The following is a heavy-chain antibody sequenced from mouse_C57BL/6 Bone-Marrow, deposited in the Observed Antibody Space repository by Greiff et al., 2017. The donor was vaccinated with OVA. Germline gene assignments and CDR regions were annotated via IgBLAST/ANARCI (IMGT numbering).Heavy chain of an antibody. D-gene: IGHD1-1*01. CDR3: ARRTTVVGPFAY. Sequence: VQLQQSGAELARPGASVKLSCKASGYTFTSYGISWVKQRTGQGLEWIGEIYPRSGNSFYNEKFKGKATLTADKSSSTAYMELRSLTSEDSAVYVCARRTTVVGPFAYWGQGTLVTVSA. CDR1: GYTFTSYG. V-gene: IGHV1-81*01. J-gene: IGHJ3*01. CDR2: IYPRSGNS.